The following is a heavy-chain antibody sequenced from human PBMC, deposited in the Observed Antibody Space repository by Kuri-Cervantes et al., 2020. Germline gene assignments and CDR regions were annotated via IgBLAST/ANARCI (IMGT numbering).Heavy chain of an antibody. CDR3: AREGAEHYDFWSGYYLYYYYGMDV. V-gene: IGHV3-30-3*01. CDR1: GVTFSSYA. Sequence: CAAPGVTFSSYAMHWVRQAPGKGLEWVAVISYDESNKYYADSVKGRFTISRDNSKYTVYLQMNSLRAADTAVYYCAREGAEHYDFWSGYYLYYYYGMDVWCQGTTVTVSS. J-gene: IGHJ6*02. CDR2: ISYDESNK. D-gene: IGHD3-3*01.